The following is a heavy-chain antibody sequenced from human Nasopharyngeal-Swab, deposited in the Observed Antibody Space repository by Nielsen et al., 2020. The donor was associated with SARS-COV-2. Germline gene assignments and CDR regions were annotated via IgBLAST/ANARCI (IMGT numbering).Heavy chain of an antibody. CDR2: ISSSSSYI. CDR1: GFTFSSYS. CDR3: AGGSAAGPYYYYYGMDV. J-gene: IGHJ6*02. V-gene: IGHV3-21*01. D-gene: IGHD6-25*01. Sequence: GGSLRLSCAASGFTFSSYSMNWVRQAPGKGLEWVSSISSSSSYIYYADSVKGRFTISRDNAKNSLYLQMNSLRAEDTAVYYCAGGSAAGPYYYYYGMDVWGQGTTVTV.